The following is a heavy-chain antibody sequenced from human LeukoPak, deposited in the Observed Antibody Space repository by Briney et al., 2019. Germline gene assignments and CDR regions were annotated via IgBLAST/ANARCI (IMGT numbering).Heavy chain of an antibody. CDR1: GGSFSGYY. CDR2: INHSGST. V-gene: IGHV4-34*01. Sequence: PSETLSLTCAAYGGSFSGYYWSWIRQPPGKGLEWIGEINHSGSTNYNPSLKSRVTISVDTSKNQFSLKLSSVTAADTAVYYCARGLIVVVVAVYFDYWGQGTLVTVSS. J-gene: IGHJ4*02. D-gene: IGHD2-15*01. CDR3: ARGLIVVVVAVYFDY.